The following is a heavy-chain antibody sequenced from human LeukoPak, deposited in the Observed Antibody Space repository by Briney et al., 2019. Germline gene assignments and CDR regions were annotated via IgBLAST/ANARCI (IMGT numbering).Heavy chain of an antibody. CDR3: AREVGATNIPLMVVAFDI. J-gene: IGHJ3*02. CDR2: INPDSGGT. CDR1: GYSFTDYY. Sequence: GASVKVSCKASGYSFTDYYMHWVRQAPGQGLEWMGWINPDSGGTNYAQKFQGRVTMTRDTSISTAYMGLSRLRSDDTAVYYCAREVGATNIPLMVVAFDIWGQGTMVTVSS. V-gene: IGHV1-2*02. D-gene: IGHD1-26*01.